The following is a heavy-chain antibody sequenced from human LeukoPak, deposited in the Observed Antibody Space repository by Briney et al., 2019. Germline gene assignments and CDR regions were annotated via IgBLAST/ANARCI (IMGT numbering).Heavy chain of an antibody. CDR2: IRYDGSNK. V-gene: IGHV3-30*02. J-gene: IGHJ4*02. CDR1: GFTFSSYG. Sequence: GGSLRLSCAASGFTFSSYGMHWVRQAPGKGLEWVAFIRYDGSNKYYADSVKGRLTISRDNSKDTLYLQMNSLRAEDTAVYYCAKVGDSSGYYPYYFDYWGQGTLVTVSS. D-gene: IGHD3-22*01. CDR3: AKVGDSSGYYPYYFDY.